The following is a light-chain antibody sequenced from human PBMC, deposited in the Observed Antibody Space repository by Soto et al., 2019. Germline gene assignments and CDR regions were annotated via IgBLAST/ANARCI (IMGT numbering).Light chain of an antibody. CDR1: QSVSAN. J-gene: IGKJ4*01. Sequence: EIVMTQSPATLSVSPGDAVTLSCRASQSVSANLAWYQQKPGQAPRILIYGASSRATGIPARFSGSGSGTEFTLTISSLQSEDFAVYHCQQYNSWPLTFGGGAKVELK. CDR3: QQYNSWPLT. V-gene: IGKV3D-15*01. CDR2: GAS.